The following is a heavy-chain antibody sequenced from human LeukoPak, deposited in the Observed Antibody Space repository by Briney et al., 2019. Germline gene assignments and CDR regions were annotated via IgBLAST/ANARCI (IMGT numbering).Heavy chain of an antibody. Sequence: SVKVSCKASGGSFNNYGLSWVRQAPGQGLEWMGGIIPTFVTPEYTQKFQGRLTITADGSTNTVYMELSSLRSEDTAMYYCARPSKYDGNPLGEYFYYYAMDVWGQGTTVTVSS. D-gene: IGHD3-10*01. CDR3: ARPSKYDGNPLGEYFYYYAMDV. CDR2: IIPTFVTP. CDR1: GGSFNNYG. J-gene: IGHJ6*02. V-gene: IGHV1-69*13.